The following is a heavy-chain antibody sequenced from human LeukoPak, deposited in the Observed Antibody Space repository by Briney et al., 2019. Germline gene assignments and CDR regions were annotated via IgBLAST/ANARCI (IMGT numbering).Heavy chain of an antibody. Sequence: ASVKVSCKASEYTFVGHYMHWVRQAPGQGLEWMGWINPNSGVTTYAQKFQGRVTMTRDTSISTAYMKLSRLSSDDTAVYYCARGRGCSYSWFVPWGQGTLVTVSS. D-gene: IGHD5-18*01. V-gene: IGHV1-2*02. CDR2: INPNSGVT. CDR1: EYTFVGHY. J-gene: IGHJ5*02. CDR3: ARGRGCSYSWFVP.